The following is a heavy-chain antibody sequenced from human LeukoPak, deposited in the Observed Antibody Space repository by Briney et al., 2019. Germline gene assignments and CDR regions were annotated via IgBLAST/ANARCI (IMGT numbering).Heavy chain of an antibody. CDR3: ARGNVYDYDAFDI. J-gene: IGHJ3*02. CDR1: GYTFTSYD. V-gene: IGHV1-8*03. D-gene: IGHD3-3*01. Sequence: ASVKVSFKASGYTFTSYDINWVRQATGQGLEWMGWMNPNSGNTGYAQKFQGRGTITRNTSISTAYMELSSLRSDDTAVYYCARGNVYDYDAFDIWGQGTMVTVSS. CDR2: MNPNSGNT.